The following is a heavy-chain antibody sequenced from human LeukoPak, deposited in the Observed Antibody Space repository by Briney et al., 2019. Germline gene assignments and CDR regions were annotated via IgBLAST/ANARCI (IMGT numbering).Heavy chain of an antibody. CDR1: GGSISSGGYS. V-gene: IGHV4-30-2*01. J-gene: IGHJ4*02. CDR2: IYHSGST. CDR3: ARAVYSYGRLEPYYFDY. D-gene: IGHD5-18*01. Sequence: SETLSLTCAVSGGSISSGGYSWSWIRQPPGTGLEWIGYIYHSGSTYYNPSLKSRVTISVDRSKNQFSLKLSSVTAADTAVYYCARAVYSYGRLEPYYFDYWGRGTLVTVSS.